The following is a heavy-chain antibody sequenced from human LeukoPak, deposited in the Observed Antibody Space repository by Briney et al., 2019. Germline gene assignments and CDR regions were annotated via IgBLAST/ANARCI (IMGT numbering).Heavy chain of an antibody. J-gene: IGHJ4*02. CDR2: IYYSGTT. D-gene: IGHD3-10*01. CDR1: GGSISSGGYY. Sequence: SETLSLTCTVSGGSISSGGYYWTWIRQHPGKGLEWIGYIYYSGTTYYNPSLKSRVTISVDTSKNQFSLKLSSVTAADTAVYYCARDPDYYGSGSYSSFGYWGQGTLVTVSS. CDR3: ARDPDYYGSGSYSSFGY. V-gene: IGHV4-31*03.